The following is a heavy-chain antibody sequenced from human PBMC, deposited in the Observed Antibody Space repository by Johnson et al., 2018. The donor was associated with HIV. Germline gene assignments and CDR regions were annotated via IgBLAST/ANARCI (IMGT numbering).Heavy chain of an antibody. CDR2: ISSSGSTI. J-gene: IGHJ3*02. V-gene: IGHV3-11*04. D-gene: IGHD6-13*01. CDR3: ARDRAAAGTDALDI. CDR1: GFTVSSNY. Sequence: QEQLVESGGGLIQPGGSLRLSCAASGFTVSSNYMTWVRQAPGKGLEWVSYISSSGSTIYYADSVKGRFTISRDNAKNSLYLQMNSLRAEDTAVYYWARDRAAAGTDALDIWGQGTMVTVSS.